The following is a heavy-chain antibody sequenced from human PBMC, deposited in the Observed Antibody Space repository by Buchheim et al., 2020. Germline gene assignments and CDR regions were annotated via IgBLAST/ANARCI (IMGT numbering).Heavy chain of an antibody. CDR1: GFTFSSYA. D-gene: IGHD6-19*01. J-gene: IGHJ6*02. Sequence: QVQLVESGGGVVQPGRSLRLSCAASGFTFSSYAMHWVRQAPGKGLEWVAVISYDGSNKYYACSVKGRFTTSRDNSKNTLYLQMNSLRAEDTAVYYCARDRDSSGWTLYGMDVWGQGTT. CDR3: ARDRDSSGWTLYGMDV. CDR2: ISYDGSNK. V-gene: IGHV3-30*04.